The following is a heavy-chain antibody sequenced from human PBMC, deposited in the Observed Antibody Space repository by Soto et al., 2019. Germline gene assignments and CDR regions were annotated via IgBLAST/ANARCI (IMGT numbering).Heavy chain of an antibody. V-gene: IGHV5-51*01. CDR3: ARLLGDNSGHFDY. D-gene: IGHD3-22*01. Sequence: PGESLKISFMASGYTFAPYWVAWVRQMPGKGLEWMGIIFPDDSDTRYSPSFQGQVTISVDKSTNTAYLQWSSLKASDTAMYYCARLLGDNSGHFDYWGQGTQVTVSS. CDR1: GYTFAPYW. CDR2: IFPDDSDT. J-gene: IGHJ4*02.